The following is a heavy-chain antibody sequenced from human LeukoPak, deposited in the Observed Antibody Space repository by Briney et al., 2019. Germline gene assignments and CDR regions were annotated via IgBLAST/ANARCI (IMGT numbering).Heavy chain of an antibody. CDR1: GFTFSTYA. CDR2: ISGSGDLT. J-gene: IGHJ3*02. Sequence: PGGSLRLSCAASGFTFSTYAMIWVRQAPGKGLEWVSTISGSGDLTYYADSVKGRFTISRDNSKNTLYLQMNSLRAEDTAVYYCAKGSGWTGYDAFDIWGQGTMVTVSS. V-gene: IGHV3-23*01. CDR3: AKGSGWTGYDAFDI. D-gene: IGHD6-19*01.